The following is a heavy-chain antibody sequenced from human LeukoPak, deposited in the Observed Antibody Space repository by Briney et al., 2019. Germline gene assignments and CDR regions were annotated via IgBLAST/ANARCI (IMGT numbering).Heavy chain of an antibody. V-gene: IGHV4-39*07. CDR2: IYYSGST. Sequence: TSETLSLTCTVSGGPISSGSYYWGWIRQPPGKGLEWIGSIYYSGSTYYNPSLKSRVTISVDTSKNQFSLKLSSVTAADTAVYYCARFSSIAAAFDYWGLGTLVTVSS. J-gene: IGHJ4*02. D-gene: IGHD6-13*01. CDR3: ARFSSIAAAFDY. CDR1: GGPISSGSYY.